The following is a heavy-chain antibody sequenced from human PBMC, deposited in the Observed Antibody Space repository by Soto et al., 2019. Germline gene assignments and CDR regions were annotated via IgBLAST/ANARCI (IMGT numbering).Heavy chain of an antibody. CDR1: GFTFSSYG. V-gene: IGHV3-33*01. CDR2: IWYDGSNK. Sequence: QVQLVESGGGVVQPGRSLRLSCAASGFTFSSYGMHWVRQAPGKGLEWVAVIWYDGSNKYYADSMKGRFTISRDNSKNTLYLQMNSLRAEDTAVYYCARGPLGYCSGGSCYSPCDYWGQGTLVTVSS. J-gene: IGHJ4*02. CDR3: ARGPLGYCSGGSCYSPCDY. D-gene: IGHD2-15*01.